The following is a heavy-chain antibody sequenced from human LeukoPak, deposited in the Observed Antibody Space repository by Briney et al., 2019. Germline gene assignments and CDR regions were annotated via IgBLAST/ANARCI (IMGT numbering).Heavy chain of an antibody. V-gene: IGHV4-59*08. CDR3: ARHEPLGRGAWDY. CDR1: GASLSRYY. D-gene: IGHD1-14*01. J-gene: IGHJ4*02. Sequence: PSETLSLTCTVSGASLSRYYWSWIRQSPGKGLGWIGYIYYSGDTDSNPSLESRVTVSLDTSRSQFSLKLTSVTAADTAVYYCARHEPLGRGAWDYWGQGILVTVSS. CDR2: IYYSGDT.